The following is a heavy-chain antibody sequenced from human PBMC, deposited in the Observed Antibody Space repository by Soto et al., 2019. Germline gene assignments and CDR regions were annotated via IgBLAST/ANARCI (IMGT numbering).Heavy chain of an antibody. J-gene: IGHJ6*02. CDR1: GFSISNNNW. CDR2: IYNTVIT. Sequence: SETLSLTCAVSGFSISNNNWWTWVRQPPGKGLEWVGDIYNTVITNYSPSLKSRVTISVDKSKNQFSLKMTSVTAADTAVYYCARFSSSGLYYYFGMEVWGQRHTLTXS. V-gene: IGHV4-4*02. CDR3: ARFSSSGLYYYFGMEV. D-gene: IGHD6-13*01.